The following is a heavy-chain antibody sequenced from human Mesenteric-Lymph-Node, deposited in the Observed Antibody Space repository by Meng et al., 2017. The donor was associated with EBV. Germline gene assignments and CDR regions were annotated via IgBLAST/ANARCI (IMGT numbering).Heavy chain of an antibody. V-gene: IGHV4-4*02. CDR1: GGSISGNNW. CDR2: VFHIGST. J-gene: IGHJ1*01. D-gene: IGHD1-7*01. CDR3: ARVSEISGTWLDC. Sequence: QLQESGPGLVKPSGTLSLPRAVSGGSISGNNWWSWIRQPPGKGLEWIGEVFHIGSTNYNPSLKSRVTISLDKSKNQFSLKLTSVTAADTAVYFCARVSEISGTWLDCWGQGTLVTVSS.